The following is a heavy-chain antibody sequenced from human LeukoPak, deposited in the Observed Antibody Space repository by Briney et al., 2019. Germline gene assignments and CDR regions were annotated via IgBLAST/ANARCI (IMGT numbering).Heavy chain of an antibody. J-gene: IGHJ4*02. CDR2: VKSKSDGGTI. CDR3: ATTRTY. Sequence: GGSLRLSCAASGFTFSSTWMNWVRQAPGKGLEWVGRVKSKSDGGTIDYAAPVKGRFTISRDDSKNTLYLQMHSPTTEDTAVYYCATTRTYWGQGTLVTVSS. V-gene: IGHV3-15*07. CDR1: GFTFSSTW.